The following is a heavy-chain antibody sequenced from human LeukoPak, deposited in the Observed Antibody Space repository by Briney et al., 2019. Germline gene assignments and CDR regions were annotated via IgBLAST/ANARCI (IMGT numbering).Heavy chain of an antibody. CDR3: GRDRSSGRHTDY. J-gene: IGHJ4*02. CDR2: ISTSRRYL. Sequence: GGSLRLSCEVSGFTFSSHSMNWVRQAPGKGLEWVSSISTSRRYLDYADSVKGRFTISRDNAKNSLYLEMNDLRVEDTGVYFCGRDRSSGRHTDYWGQGTLVIVSS. CDR1: GFTFSSHS. D-gene: IGHD6-19*01. V-gene: IGHV3-21*06.